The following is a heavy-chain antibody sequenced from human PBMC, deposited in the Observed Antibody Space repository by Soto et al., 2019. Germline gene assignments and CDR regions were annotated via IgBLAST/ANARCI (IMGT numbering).Heavy chain of an antibody. V-gene: IGHV3-73*01. CDR1: GFTLSGSA. Sequence: EVQLVESGGGLVQPGGSLKLACAASGFTLSGSAMHWVRQASGKGLEWVGRIRSKANSYATAYAASVKGRFTISRDDSKNTAYLQMNSLKTEDTAVYYCTRPGSTVTTERNYYGMDVWGQGTTVTVSS. CDR2: IRSKANSYAT. J-gene: IGHJ6*02. CDR3: TRPGSTVTTERNYYGMDV. D-gene: IGHD4-17*01.